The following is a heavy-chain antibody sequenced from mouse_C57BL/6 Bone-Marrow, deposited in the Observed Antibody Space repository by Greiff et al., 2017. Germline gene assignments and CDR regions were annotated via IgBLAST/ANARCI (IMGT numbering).Heavy chain of an antibody. Sequence: QVQLQQSGAELVRPGASVTLSCKASGYTFTDYEMHWVKQTPVHGLEWIGAIDPETGGTAYNQKFKGKAILTADKSSSTAYMELRSLTSEDSAVYYCTRRGYYYGSSSDYWGQGTTLTVSS. CDR2: IDPETGGT. V-gene: IGHV1-15*01. D-gene: IGHD1-1*01. CDR1: GYTFTDYE. CDR3: TRRGYYYGSSSDY. J-gene: IGHJ2*01.